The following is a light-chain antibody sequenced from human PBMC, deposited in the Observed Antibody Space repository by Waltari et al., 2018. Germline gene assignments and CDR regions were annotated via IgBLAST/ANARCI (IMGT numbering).Light chain of an antibody. CDR3: EQYYSTYT. Sequence: DIQMTQSPSSLSASVGDRVTITCRASQGISNYLAWYQQKPGKSPKLLLYAASRLESGVPSRVSGRVSGTDYTLTISSLQPEDFATYYCEQYYSTYTFGQGTKLEIK. CDR2: AAS. J-gene: IGKJ2*01. V-gene: IGKV1-NL1*01. CDR1: QGISNY.